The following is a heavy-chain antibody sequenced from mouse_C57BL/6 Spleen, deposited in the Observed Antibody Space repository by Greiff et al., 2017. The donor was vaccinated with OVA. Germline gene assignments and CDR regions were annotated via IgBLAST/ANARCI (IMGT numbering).Heavy chain of an antibody. V-gene: IGHV1-76*01. CDR3: ARMEEMDY. CDR2: IYPGSGNT. CDR1: GYTFTDYY. Sequence: VQLQQSGAELVRPGASVKLSCKASGYTFTDYYINWVKQRPGQGLEWIARIYPGSGNTYYNEKFKGKATLTAEKSSSTAYMQLSSLTSEDSSVYFCARMEEMDYWGQGTSVTVSS. J-gene: IGHJ4*01.